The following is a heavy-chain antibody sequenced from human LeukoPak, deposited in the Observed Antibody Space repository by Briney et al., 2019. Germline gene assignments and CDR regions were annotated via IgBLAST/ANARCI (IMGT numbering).Heavy chain of an antibody. CDR1: GGTFSSYA. Sequence: SVRVSCKASGGTFSSYAISWVRQAPGQGLEWMGRIIPIFGTANYAQKFQGRVTITTDESTSTAYMELSSLRSEDTAVYYCARDYYYDSSGYASWGQGTLVTVSS. CDR3: ARDYYYDSSGYAS. CDR2: IIPIFGTA. J-gene: IGHJ4*02. V-gene: IGHV1-69*05. D-gene: IGHD3-22*01.